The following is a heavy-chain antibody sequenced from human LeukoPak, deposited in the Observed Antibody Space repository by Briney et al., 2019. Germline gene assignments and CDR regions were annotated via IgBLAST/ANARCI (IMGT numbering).Heavy chain of an antibody. Sequence: SETLSLTCTVSGGSISSSSYYWGWIRQPPGKGLEWIGSIYYSGSTYYNPSLKSRVTISVDTSKNQFSLKLSSVTAADTAVYYCAREHKKVVAGIKASAFDIWGQGTMVTVSS. D-gene: IGHD6-19*01. CDR2: IYYSGST. CDR1: GGSISSSSYY. CDR3: AREHKKVVAGIKASAFDI. V-gene: IGHV4-39*07. J-gene: IGHJ3*02.